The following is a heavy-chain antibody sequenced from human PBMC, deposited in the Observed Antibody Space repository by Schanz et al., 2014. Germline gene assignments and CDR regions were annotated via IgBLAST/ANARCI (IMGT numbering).Heavy chain of an antibody. Sequence: QVKLVQSGSELRTPGASVKVSCWASGYTFTNYYMNWLRQAPGQGLEWMGWINTNNGDPTYAQGFTGRFVFSLDTSVSTSHLQITNLKADDSAVYYCARGYCAGTSCPIFDYWGQGTLVTVSS. CDR1: GYTFTNYY. V-gene: IGHV7-4-1*02. J-gene: IGHJ4*02. CDR3: ARGYCAGTSCPIFDY. D-gene: IGHD2-2*01. CDR2: INTNNGDP.